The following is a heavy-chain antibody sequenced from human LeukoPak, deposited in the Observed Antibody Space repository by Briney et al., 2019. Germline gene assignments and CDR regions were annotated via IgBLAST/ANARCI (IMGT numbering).Heavy chain of an antibody. CDR2: ISSSSSYI. J-gene: IGHJ4*02. V-gene: IGHV3-21*01. CDR3: AREAGARTKHDY. CDR1: GFTFSSYS. D-gene: IGHD1-26*01. Sequence: GGSLRLSYAASGFTFSSYSMNWVRQAPGKGLEWVSSISSSSSYIYYADSVKGRFTISRDNAKNSLYLQMNSLRAEDTAVYYCAREAGARTKHDYWGQGTLVTVSS.